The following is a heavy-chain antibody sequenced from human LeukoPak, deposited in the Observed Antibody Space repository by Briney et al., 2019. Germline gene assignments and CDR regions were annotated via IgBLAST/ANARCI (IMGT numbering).Heavy chain of an antibody. Sequence: GGSLRLSCTASGFPFIEYSMNWVRQAPGKGLEWISYIGIDSGNTKYADSVRGRFTISADRAQNSLYLQMDSLRVEDTAVYYCARGHNYAFDNWGQGTLASVAS. CDR3: ARGHNYAFDN. D-gene: IGHD1-1*01. CDR1: GFPFIEYS. V-gene: IGHV3-48*01. J-gene: IGHJ4*02. CDR2: IGIDSGNT.